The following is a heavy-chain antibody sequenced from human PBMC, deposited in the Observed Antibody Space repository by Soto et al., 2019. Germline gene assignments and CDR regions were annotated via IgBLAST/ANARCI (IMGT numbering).Heavy chain of an antibody. CDR1: RFTFSGSA. V-gene: IGHV3-73*01. J-gene: IGHJ5*02. D-gene: IGHD3-10*01. CDR2: IRSKANSYAT. CDR3: TRRRYYYGSGSPVPGYNWFDP. Sequence: SGGSLRLSCAASRFTFSGSAMHWGRQASGKGLEWVGRIRSKANSYATAYAASVKGRFTISRDDSKNTAYLQMNSLKTEDTAVYYCTRRRYYYGSGSPVPGYNWFDPWGQGTLVTVSS.